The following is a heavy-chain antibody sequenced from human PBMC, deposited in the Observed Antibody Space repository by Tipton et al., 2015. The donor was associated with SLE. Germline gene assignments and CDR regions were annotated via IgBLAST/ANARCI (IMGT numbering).Heavy chain of an antibody. CDR3: ARHEGSGSYFDY. Sequence: GLVKPSETLSLTSAVYGGSFSGYYWSWIRQPPGKGLEWIGEINHSGSTNYNPSLKSRVTISVDTSKNQFSLKLSSVTAADTAVYYCARHEGSGSYFDYWGQGTLVTVSS. CDR2: INHSGST. CDR1: GGSFSGYY. D-gene: IGHD6-19*01. V-gene: IGHV4-34*01. J-gene: IGHJ4*02.